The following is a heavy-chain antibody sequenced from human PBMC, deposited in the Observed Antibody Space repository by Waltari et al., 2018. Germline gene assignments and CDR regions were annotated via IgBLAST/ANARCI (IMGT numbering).Heavy chain of an antibody. D-gene: IGHD1-1*01. CDR2: ISGSGSSI. CDR3: ARFSNWNQDY. J-gene: IGHJ4*02. Sequence: EVQLVESGGGLVQPGGSLRLSCAASGFTFNSYEFNWVRHAPGKGLEWVSYISGSGSSIHYADSVKGRFTISRDNAKKSLYLQMNSLRAEDTAVYYCARFSNWNQDYWGQGTLVTVSS. CDR1: GFTFNSYE. V-gene: IGHV3-48*03.